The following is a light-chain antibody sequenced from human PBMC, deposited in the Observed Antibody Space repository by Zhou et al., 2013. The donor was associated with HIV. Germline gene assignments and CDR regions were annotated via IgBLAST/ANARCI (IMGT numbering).Light chain of an antibody. CDR1: QDVTSS. V-gene: IGKV1-12*01. J-gene: IGKJ4*01. Sequence: DIQMTQSPSSVSASIGDTVIITCRASQDVTSSLAWYQQKPGKGPKLLIYGTSNLQIGAPSRFSGSGSGTEFTLSITGLQTGDFAIYYCQQARSFPHTFGGG. CDR3: QQARSFPHT. CDR2: GTS.